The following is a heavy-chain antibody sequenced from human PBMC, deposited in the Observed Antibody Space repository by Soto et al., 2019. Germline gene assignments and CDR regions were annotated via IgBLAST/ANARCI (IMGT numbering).Heavy chain of an antibody. Sequence: SETLSLTCTVSGGSISSGGYYWSWIRQHPGKGLEWIGYIYYSGSTYYNPSLKSRVTISVDTSKNQFPLKLSSVTAADTAVYYCARAGSYGPKVHYFDYWGQGTLVTVSS. V-gene: IGHV4-31*03. J-gene: IGHJ4*02. CDR1: GGSISSGGYY. D-gene: IGHD5-18*01. CDR3: ARAGSYGPKVHYFDY. CDR2: IYYSGST.